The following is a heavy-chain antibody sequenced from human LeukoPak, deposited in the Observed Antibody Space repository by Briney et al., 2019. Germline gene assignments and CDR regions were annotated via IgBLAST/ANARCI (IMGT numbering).Heavy chain of an antibody. D-gene: IGHD3-10*01. J-gene: IGHJ4*02. CDR3: ATSRVFDYGSGPTDY. CDR2: ISSSSSYI. V-gene: IGHV3-21*01. CDR1: GFTFSSYS. Sequence: GGSLRLSCAASGFTFSSYSMNWVRQAPGKGLEWVSSISSSSSYIYYADSVKGRFTISRDNAKNSLYLQMNSLRAEDTAVYYCATSRVFDYGSGPTDYWGQGTLVTVSS.